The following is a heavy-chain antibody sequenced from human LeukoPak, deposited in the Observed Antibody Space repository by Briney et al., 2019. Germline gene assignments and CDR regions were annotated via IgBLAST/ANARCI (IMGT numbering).Heavy chain of an antibody. D-gene: IGHD3-10*01. Sequence: PSETLSLTYSVSDDYLSANLYYSGWVRQPPGEGLEWIANIHYTGSTQYNPSFDSRVTLSADTSTTHSSLKLPSMPAADTAVYYCTRGTDSSNVGDCWGRRISVT. J-gene: IGHJ6*03. CDR1: DDYLSANLYY. CDR3: TRGTDSSNVGDC. CDR2: IHYTGST. V-gene: IGHV4-39*02.